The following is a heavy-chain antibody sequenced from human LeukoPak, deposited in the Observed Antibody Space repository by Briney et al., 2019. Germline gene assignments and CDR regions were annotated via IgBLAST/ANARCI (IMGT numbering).Heavy chain of an antibody. V-gene: IGHV3-64D*06. J-gene: IGHJ4*02. CDR3: VRTPRIQLWPADYFDY. D-gene: IGHD5-18*01. Sequence: PGGSLRLSCSVSGFTFSSYAMHWGRQAPGKGLEYVSTISSNGGSTYYADSVKGRFTISRDNSKNTLYLQMSSLRAEDTAVYYCVRTPRIQLWPADYFDYWGQGTLVTVSS. CDR2: ISSNGGST. CDR1: GFTFSSYA.